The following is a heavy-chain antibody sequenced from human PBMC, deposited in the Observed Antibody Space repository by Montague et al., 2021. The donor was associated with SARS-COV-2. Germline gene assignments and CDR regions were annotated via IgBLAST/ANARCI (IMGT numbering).Heavy chain of an antibody. CDR1: GFTFSSYN. CDR2: ISSSSSYI. Sequence: SLRLSCAASGFTFSSYNMNWVRQAPGKGLEWVSPISSSSSYIYYADSVKGRFTISRDNAKNSLYLQMNSLRAEDTAVYYCARDPLDYGLWSSGSYYNAYYYYGMDVWGQGTTVTVSS. CDR3: ARDPLDYGLWSSGSYYNAYYYYGMDV. J-gene: IGHJ6*02. V-gene: IGHV3-21*04. D-gene: IGHD3-10*01.